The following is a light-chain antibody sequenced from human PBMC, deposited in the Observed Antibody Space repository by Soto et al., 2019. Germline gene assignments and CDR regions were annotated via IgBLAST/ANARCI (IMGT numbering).Light chain of an antibody. J-gene: IGLJ2*01. CDR3: AAWDDRLNGVL. CDR2: TNN. V-gene: IGLV1-44*01. Sequence: QAVVTQPPSASGTPGQRVSISCSGSFSNIGSNTVNWYQQLPGTAPKVVIYTNNQRPSGVPDRFSGSKSGTSASLAISGLQSEDEAEYYCAAWDDRLNGVLFGGGTKLTVL. CDR1: FSNIGSNT.